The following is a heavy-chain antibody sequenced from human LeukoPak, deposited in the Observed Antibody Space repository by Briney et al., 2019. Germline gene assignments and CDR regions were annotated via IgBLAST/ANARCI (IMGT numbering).Heavy chain of an antibody. CDR2: INPNSGGT. J-gene: IGHJ6*03. D-gene: IGHD6-13*01. CDR3: ARAGYSSSSHYYYMDV. Sequence: ASVKVSCKASGFTFTSSAMQWVRQARGQRLEWIGWINPNSGGTNYAQKFQGRVTMTRDTSISTAYMELSRLRSDDTAVYYCARAGYSSSSHYYYMDVWGKGTTVTVSS. CDR1: GFTFTSSA. V-gene: IGHV1-2*02.